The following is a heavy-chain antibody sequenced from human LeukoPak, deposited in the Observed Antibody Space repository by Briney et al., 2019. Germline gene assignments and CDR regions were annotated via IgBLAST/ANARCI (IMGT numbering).Heavy chain of an antibody. CDR1: GFIFISYA. CDR2: ISGSGGCT. V-gene: IGHV3-23*01. J-gene: IGHJ4*02. Sequence: PGGSLRLSCAASGFIFISYAMSWVRQAPGKGLEGVSAISGSGGCTHYADAVKGRYTISREKSKNTLYLQMNSLRAEDTAVYYCAKARYFDWLLFLDYWGQGTLVTVSS. CDR3: AKARYFDWLLFLDY. D-gene: IGHD3-9*01.